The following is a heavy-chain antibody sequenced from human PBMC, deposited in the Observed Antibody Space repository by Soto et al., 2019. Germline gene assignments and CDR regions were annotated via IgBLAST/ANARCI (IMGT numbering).Heavy chain of an antibody. CDR3: ARMGNFYYYYMDV. Sequence: PGGSLRLSCAASGFTVSSNYMSWVRQAPGKGLEWVSVIYSGGGTYYADSVKGRFTISRDNSKNTLYLQMNNLRAEDTAVYYCARMGNFYYYYMDVWGKGTTVTVSS. D-gene: IGHD6-13*01. J-gene: IGHJ6*03. V-gene: IGHV3-66*01. CDR2: IYSGGGT. CDR1: GFTVSSNY.